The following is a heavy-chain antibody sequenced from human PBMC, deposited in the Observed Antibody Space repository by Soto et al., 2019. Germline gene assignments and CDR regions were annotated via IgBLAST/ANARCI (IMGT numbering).Heavy chain of an antibody. CDR1: GFSLSTIGGA. D-gene: IGHD3-10*01. CDR3: AHAFRGSGCYTGDRFDS. CDR2: VFWDDDK. J-gene: IGHJ5*01. V-gene: IGHV2-5*02. Sequence: QITLKESGPPLVKPTQTLTLTCSFSGFSLSTIGGAVGWIRQPPGKALEFLALVFWDDDKRYNPSLKSRLTITQDTSKNQVVLTMTNMDPVDTASYYCAHAFRGSGCYTGDRFDSWGQGTLVIVSS.